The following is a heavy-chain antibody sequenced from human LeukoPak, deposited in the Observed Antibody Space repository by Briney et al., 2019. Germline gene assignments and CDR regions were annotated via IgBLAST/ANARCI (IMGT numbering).Heavy chain of an antibody. CDR2: INPNSGGT. V-gene: IGHV1-2*02. CDR3: ARVVGATYDDAFDI. CDR1: GYTFTGYY. J-gene: IGHJ3*02. D-gene: IGHD1-26*01. Sequence: ASVKVSCKASGYTFTGYYMHWVRQAPGQGLEWMGWINPNSGGTNYAQKFQGRVTMTRDTSISTAYMELSRLRSDDTAVYYCARVVGATYDDAFDIWGQGTVVTVSS.